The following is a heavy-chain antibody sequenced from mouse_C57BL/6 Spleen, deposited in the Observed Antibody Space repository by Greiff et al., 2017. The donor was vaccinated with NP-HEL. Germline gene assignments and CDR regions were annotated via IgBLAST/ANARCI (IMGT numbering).Heavy chain of an antibody. V-gene: IGHV1-78*01. Sequence: VQLVESDAELVKPGASVKISCKVSGYTFTDHTIHWMKQRPEQGLEWIGYIYPRDGSTKYNEKFKGKATLTADKSSSTAYMQLNSLTSEDSAVYFCAKEESPTVVAPPGFAYWGQGTLVTVSA. J-gene: IGHJ3*01. CDR3: AKEESPTVVAPPGFAY. CDR2: IYPRDGST. D-gene: IGHD1-1*01. CDR1: GYTFTDHT.